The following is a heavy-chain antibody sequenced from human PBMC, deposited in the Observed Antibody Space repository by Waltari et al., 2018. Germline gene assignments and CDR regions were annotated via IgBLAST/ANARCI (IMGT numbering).Heavy chain of an antibody. CDR1: GGSISSSNW. J-gene: IGHJ4*02. CDR3: AKLLYSSGWHGSHYFDY. CDR2: IYHSGST. Sequence: QVQLQESGPGLVKPSGTLSLTCAVSGGSISSSNWWSWVRQPPGKGLEWIGEIYHSGSTNYHPSLKGRVTISVDKSKNQFSLKLGSVTAADTAVYYCAKLLYSSGWHGSHYFDYWGQGTLVTVSS. D-gene: IGHD6-19*01. V-gene: IGHV4-4*02.